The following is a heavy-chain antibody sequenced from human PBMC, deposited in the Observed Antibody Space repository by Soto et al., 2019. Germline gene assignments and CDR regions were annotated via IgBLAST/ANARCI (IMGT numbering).Heavy chain of an antibody. Sequence: GGSLRLSCAASGFTFSKHWMHWVRQAPGKGLVWVSHIKTDGSVTRDADSVKGRFTISRDNARNTLYLQMNSLRAEDTAVYYCARDNSWSLDYWGQGTLVTV. J-gene: IGHJ4*02. CDR1: GFTFSKHW. CDR2: IKTDGSVT. CDR3: ARDNSWSLDY. D-gene: IGHD6-13*01. V-gene: IGHV3-74*01.